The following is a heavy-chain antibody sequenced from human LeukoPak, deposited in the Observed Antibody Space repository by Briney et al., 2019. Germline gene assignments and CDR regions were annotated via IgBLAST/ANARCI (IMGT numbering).Heavy chain of an antibody. Sequence: GGSLRLSCAASGFTFSSYAMSWVRQAPGKGLEWVSAISGSGGSTYYADFVKGRFTISRDNSKNTLYLQMNSLRAEDTAVYYCAKSGHYDILTGYASWGQGTLVTVSS. CDR1: GFTFSSYA. CDR3: AKSGHYDILTGYAS. CDR2: ISGSGGST. V-gene: IGHV3-23*01. D-gene: IGHD3-9*01. J-gene: IGHJ4*02.